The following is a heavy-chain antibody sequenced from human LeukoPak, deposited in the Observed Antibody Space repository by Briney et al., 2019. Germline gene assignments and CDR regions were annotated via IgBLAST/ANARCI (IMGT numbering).Heavy chain of an antibody. J-gene: IGHJ4*02. CDR3: AQRSGYYQL. D-gene: IGHD3-22*01. CDR2: ISSDGSST. CDR1: GFTFSSYW. Sequence: GGSLRLSCAASGFTFSSYWMHWVRQAPGKGLVWVSRISSDGSSTSYADSVKGRSTISRDNAKNTLYLQMNSLRAEDTAVYYCAQRSGYYQLWGQGTLVTVSS. V-gene: IGHV3-74*01.